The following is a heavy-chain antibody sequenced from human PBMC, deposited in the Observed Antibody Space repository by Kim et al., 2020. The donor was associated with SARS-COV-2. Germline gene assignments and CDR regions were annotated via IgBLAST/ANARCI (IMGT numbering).Heavy chain of an antibody. Sequence: NPPLHSRLTISVDTSKNQFSLKLNSVPAADTAVYYCARIGGSSSSRGGFDPWGQGLLVTVSS. D-gene: IGHD6-13*01. J-gene: IGHJ5*02. V-gene: IGHV4-30-2*05. CDR3: ARIGGSSSSRGGFDP.